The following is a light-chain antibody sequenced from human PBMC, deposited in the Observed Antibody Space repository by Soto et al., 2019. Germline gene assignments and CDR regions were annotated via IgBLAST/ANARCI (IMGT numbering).Light chain of an antibody. J-gene: IGLJ1*01. Sequence: QSVLTQPPSVSGSPGQSITISCTGTSSDVGAYNYVSWYQQHPGKAPKLMIYGVSNRPSGISNRFSGSKSGNTASLTISGLQPEDEADYYCNSYAGNIGYVFGTGTKVTVL. CDR2: GVS. CDR3: NSYAGNIGYV. V-gene: IGLV2-14*03. CDR1: SSDVGAYNY.